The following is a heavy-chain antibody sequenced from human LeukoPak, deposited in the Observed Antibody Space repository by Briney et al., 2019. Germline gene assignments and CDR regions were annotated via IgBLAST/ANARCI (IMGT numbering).Heavy chain of an antibody. CDR3: AREGYSSGRGYWYFDL. CDR1: GFTVSSNY. D-gene: IGHD6-19*01. Sequence: PGGSLRLSCAASGFTVSSNYMSWVRQAPGKGLEWVSVIYSGGSTYYADSVKGRFTISRDNSKNTLYLQMNSLRAEDTAVYYCAREGYSSGRGYWYFDLWGRGTLVTVSS. J-gene: IGHJ2*01. V-gene: IGHV3-53*01. CDR2: IYSGGST.